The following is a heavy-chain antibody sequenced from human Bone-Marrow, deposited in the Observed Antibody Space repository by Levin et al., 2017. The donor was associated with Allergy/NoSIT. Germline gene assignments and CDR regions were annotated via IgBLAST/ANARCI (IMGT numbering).Heavy chain of an antibody. CDR3: ARLDYGDFPGADAFDI. V-gene: IGHV4-39*01. D-gene: IGHD4-17*01. Sequence: PGGSLRLSCTVSGGSISSSSYYWGWIRQPPGKGLEWIGSIYYSGSTYYNPSLKSRVTISVDTSKNQFSLKLSSVTAADTAVYYCARLDYGDFPGADAFDIWGQGTMVTVSS. CDR2: IYYSGST. J-gene: IGHJ3*02. CDR1: GGSISSSSYY.